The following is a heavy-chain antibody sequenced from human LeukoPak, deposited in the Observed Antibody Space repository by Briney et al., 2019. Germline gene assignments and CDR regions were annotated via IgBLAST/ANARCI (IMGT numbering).Heavy chain of an antibody. CDR2: ISSSSNYI. CDR1: GFTFSSYS. D-gene: IGHD6-19*01. V-gene: IGHV3-21*01. CDR3: AFNSGYSSAWSPDY. J-gene: IGHJ4*02. Sequence: PGGSLRLSCAASGFTFSSYSMNWVRQAPGKGLEWVSSISSSSNYIYYADSLKGRFTISRDNAKNSLYLQMNSLRAEDTAVYYCAFNSGYSSAWSPDYWGQGTLVTVSS.